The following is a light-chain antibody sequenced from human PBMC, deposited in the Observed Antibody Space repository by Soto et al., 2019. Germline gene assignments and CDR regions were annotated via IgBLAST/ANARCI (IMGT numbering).Light chain of an antibody. CDR2: DAS. J-gene: IGKJ3*01. Sequence: DIQMTQSPSSLSASVGDRVTITCQASQDISNYLNWYQQKPGKAPKLLIYDASNFETGVPSRFSGSGSGKDFTFTISSLQPEDIATYYCQQYDNLPLFTFGPGTKVDIK. CDR3: QQYDNLPLFT. V-gene: IGKV1-33*01. CDR1: QDISNY.